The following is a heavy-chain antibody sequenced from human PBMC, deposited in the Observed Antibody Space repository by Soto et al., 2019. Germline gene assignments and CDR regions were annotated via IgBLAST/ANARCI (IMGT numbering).Heavy chain of an antibody. D-gene: IGHD2-15*01. V-gene: IGHV4-31*02. J-gene: IGHJ4*02. CDR3: ARTKCSGGSCYSWSLDY. CDR2: RYYSEST. Sequence: MTTGGDYGILKSKLPGKGLEWIGHRYYSESTYYNPSLKSRVSISLDTSKNQFSLKLSFVTAADTAMYYCARTKCSGGSCYSWSLDYRGQGTPGTVSS. CDR1: MTTGGDY.